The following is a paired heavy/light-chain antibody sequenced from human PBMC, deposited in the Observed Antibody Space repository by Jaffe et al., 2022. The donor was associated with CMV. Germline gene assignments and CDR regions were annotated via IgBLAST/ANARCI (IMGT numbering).Light chain of an antibody. J-gene: IGLJ2*01. CDR1: SSNIGAGYD. CDR2: GNS. CDR3: QSYDSSLSGWDVV. Sequence: QSVLTQPPSVSGAPGQRVTISCTGSSSNIGAGYDVHWYQQLPGTAPKLLIYGNSNRPSGVPDRFSGSKSGTSASLAITGLQAEDEADYYCQSYDSSLSGWDVVFGGGTKLTVL. V-gene: IGLV1-40*01.
Heavy chain of an antibody. CDR3: AKGPGDNSGNYYYYGMDV. CDR2: ISGSGGST. CDR1: GFTFSSYA. Sequence: EVQLLESGGGLVQPGGSLRLSCAASGFTFSSYAMSWVRQAPGKGLEWVSAISGSGGSTYYADSVKGRFTISRDNSKNTLYLQMNSLRAEDTAVYYCAKGPGDNSGNYYYYGMDVWGQGTTVTVSS. J-gene: IGHJ6*02. V-gene: IGHV3-23*01. D-gene: IGHD6-25*01.